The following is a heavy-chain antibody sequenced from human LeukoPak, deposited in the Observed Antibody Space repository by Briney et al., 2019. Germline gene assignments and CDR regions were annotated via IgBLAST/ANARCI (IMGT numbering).Heavy chain of an antibody. CDR1: GDSISSGGYY. CDR3: TRDRGQWLVDY. Sequence: PSETLSLTCTVSGDSISSGGYYWSWIRQPPGEGLEWIGYIYHTGSTYYNPSLKSRVTISVDRSKNQFSLKLSSVTAADTAVYYCTRDRGQWLVDYWGQGTLVTVSS. V-gene: IGHV4-30-2*01. D-gene: IGHD6-19*01. J-gene: IGHJ4*02. CDR2: IYHTGST.